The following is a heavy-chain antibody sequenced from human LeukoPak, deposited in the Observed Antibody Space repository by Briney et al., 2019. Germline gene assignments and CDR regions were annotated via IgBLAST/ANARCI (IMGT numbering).Heavy chain of an antibody. CDR2: IKQDGSEK. CDR1: GLTFSNCW. D-gene: IGHD4-23*01. J-gene: IGHJ4*02. V-gene: IGHV3-7*03. Sequence: GGSLRLSCTASGLTFSNCWMSWVRQAPGKGLEWVANIKQDGSEKYYVDSVKGRFTISRDNAKNSLFLQMNSLRAEDTAEYYCAKGAVAFYLEEDYFDYWGQETLVTASS. CDR3: AKGAVAFYLEEDYFDY.